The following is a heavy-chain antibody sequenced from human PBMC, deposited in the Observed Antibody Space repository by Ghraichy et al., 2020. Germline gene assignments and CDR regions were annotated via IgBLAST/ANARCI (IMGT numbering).Heavy chain of an antibody. CDR1: GFTVSSNY. J-gene: IGHJ6*02. V-gene: IGHV3-53*01. D-gene: IGHD4-11*01. CDR3: ARDRFGSNYVAYYYYGMDV. CDR2: IYSGGST. Sequence: GGSLRLSCAASGFTVSSNYMSWVRQAPGKGLEWVSVIYSGGSTYYADSVKGRFTISRDNSKNTLYLQMNSLRAEDTAVYYCARDRFGSNYVAYYYYGMDVWGQGTTVTVSS.